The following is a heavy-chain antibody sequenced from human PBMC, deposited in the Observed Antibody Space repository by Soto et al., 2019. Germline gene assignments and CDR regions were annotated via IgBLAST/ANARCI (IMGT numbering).Heavy chain of an antibody. CDR2: INSKIDGGTT. Sequence: EMQLVESGGGLVEPGGSLRLSCAASGFTFATAWINWVRQAPGKGLEWVGRINSKIDGGTTDFAATVKGRFAISRDDSRNMVYFQMNSLEIEDTAVYYCTTDSHFTMKLVRFDYWGLGTLVTVFS. CDR1: GFTFATAW. CDR3: TTDSHFTMKLVRFDY. V-gene: IGHV3-15*07. D-gene: IGHD3-22*01. J-gene: IGHJ4*01.